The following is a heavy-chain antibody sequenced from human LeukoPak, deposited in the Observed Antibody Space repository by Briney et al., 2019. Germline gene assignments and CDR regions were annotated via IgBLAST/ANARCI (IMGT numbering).Heavy chain of an antibody. D-gene: IGHD6-19*01. J-gene: IGHJ4*02. CDR3: ARDRGNSAWFYY. V-gene: IGHV4-39*07. CDR2: MDKSGST. CDR1: GGSISSSDYY. Sequence: SETLSLTCTVSGGSISSSDYYWGWIRQPPGKGLEWIGSMDKSGSTYYNPSLKSRVTISVDTPMNRFSLKLNSVTAADTAIYYCARDRGNSAWFYYWGQGTLVTVSS.